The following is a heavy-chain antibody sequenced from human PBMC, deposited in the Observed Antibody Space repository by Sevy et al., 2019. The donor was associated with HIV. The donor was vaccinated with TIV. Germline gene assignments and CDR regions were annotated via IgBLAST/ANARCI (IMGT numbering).Heavy chain of an antibody. CDR3: TRWKAAQSIFDY. D-gene: IGHD6-13*01. CDR2: LKSDVYGGTV. V-gene: IGHV3-49*04. Sequence: GESLNISCTASGFTFGDYCMSWVRQPPGKGLEWVAFLKSDVYGGTVDHAASVRGRFVISRDDSKTIAYLQMNDLKTEDTGVYYCTRWKAAQSIFDYWGQGALVTVSS. J-gene: IGHJ4*02. CDR1: GFTFGDYC.